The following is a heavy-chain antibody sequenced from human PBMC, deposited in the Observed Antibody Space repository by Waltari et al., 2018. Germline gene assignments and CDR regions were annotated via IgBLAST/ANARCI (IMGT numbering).Heavy chain of an antibody. D-gene: IGHD4-17*01. CDR1: GFPFSSYS. V-gene: IGHV3-21*01. CDR3: ARGATTVTNNWFDP. CDR2: ISSSSSYI. Sequence: EVQLVESGGGLVKPGGSLRLSCAASGFPFSSYSMNWVRQAPGKGLEWVSSISSSSSYIYYADSVKGRFTISRDNAKNSLYLQMNSLRAEDTAVYYCARGATTVTNNWFDPWGQGTLVTVSS. J-gene: IGHJ5*02.